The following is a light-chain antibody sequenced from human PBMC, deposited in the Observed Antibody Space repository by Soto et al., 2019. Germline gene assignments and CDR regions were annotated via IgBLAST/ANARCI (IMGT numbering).Light chain of an antibody. V-gene: IGKV4-1*01. J-gene: IGKJ2*01. CDR2: DAS. CDR1: RTVLSTADNQNF. CDR3: HQYYGSPYS. Sequence: DIAMTQSPDYLVVSLGERATINCKSGRTVLSTADNQNFLAWYQQRPGQPPKLLIYDASTRAPGVPDRFIGSGSATEFTLTVAGLQPEDVAVYYCHQYYGSPYSFGQGTRLEI.